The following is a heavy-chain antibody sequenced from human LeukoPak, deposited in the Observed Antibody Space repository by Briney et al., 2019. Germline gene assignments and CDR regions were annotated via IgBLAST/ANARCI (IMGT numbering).Heavy chain of an antibody. J-gene: IGHJ4*02. CDR3: AKEGSGKPYCSSTSCSIGGFDY. CDR1: GFTFSSYG. D-gene: IGHD2-2*01. V-gene: IGHV3-30*02. Sequence: GGSVRLSCAASGFTFSSYGMHWVRQAPGKGLEWVAFIRYDGSNKYYADSVKGRFTISRDNSKNTLYLQMNSLRAEDTAVYYCAKEGSGKPYCSSTSCSIGGFDYWGQGTLVTVSS. CDR2: IRYDGSNK.